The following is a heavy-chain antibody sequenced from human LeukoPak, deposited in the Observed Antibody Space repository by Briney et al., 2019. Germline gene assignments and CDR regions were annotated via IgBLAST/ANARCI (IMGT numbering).Heavy chain of an antibody. CDR3: ARGYSSGWYPTGWFDP. CDR2: ISGYNGNT. Sequence: ASVKVSCKASGYTFTSHGISWVRQAPGQGLEWVGWISGYNGNTNYAQKFQGRVTMTTDTSTSTAYMELRSLRSDDTAVYYCARGYSSGWYPTGWFDPWGQGTLVTVSS. D-gene: IGHD6-19*01. V-gene: IGHV1-18*01. J-gene: IGHJ5*02. CDR1: GYTFTSHG.